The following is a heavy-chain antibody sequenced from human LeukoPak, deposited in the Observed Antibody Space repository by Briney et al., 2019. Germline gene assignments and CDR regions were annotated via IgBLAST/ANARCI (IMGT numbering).Heavy chain of an antibody. CDR2: IYASGST. CDR1: GGSIKSVDYY. CDR3: ARTFYSNYNGPSV. V-gene: IGHV4-61*02. Sequence: SQPLSLTCTVSGGSIKSVDYYWSWIRQPAGKGLEWIGRIYASGSTNYNPSLKSRVTISVDASKNQFSLRPNSVTAADTAVYYCARTFYSNYNGPSVWGQGTLVTVSS. D-gene: IGHD2-8*01. J-gene: IGHJ4*02.